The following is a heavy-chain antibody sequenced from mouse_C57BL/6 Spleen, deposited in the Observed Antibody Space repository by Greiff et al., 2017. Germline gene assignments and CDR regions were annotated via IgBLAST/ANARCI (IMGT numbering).Heavy chain of an antibody. J-gene: IGHJ4*01. D-gene: IGHD1-1*01. CDR1: GYTFTSYG. V-gene: IGHV1-58*01. CDR3: ARRATTVVAYYYAMDY. CDR2: IYIGNGYT. Sequence: EVQLQQSGAELVRPGSSVKMSCKTSGYTFTSYGINWVKQRPGQGLEWIGYIYIGNGYTEYNEKFKGKATLTSDTSSSTAYMQLSSLTSEGSAIYVWARRATTVVAYYYAMDYWGQGTSVTVSS.